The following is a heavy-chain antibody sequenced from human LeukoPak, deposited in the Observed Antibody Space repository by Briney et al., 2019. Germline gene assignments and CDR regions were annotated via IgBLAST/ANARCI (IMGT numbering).Heavy chain of an antibody. Sequence: SETLSLTCTVSVGPTSGCNGRGYRQPAGRELKGIGRIYTSGSTNYNPSLKSRVTMSVDTSKNQFSLKLSSVTAADTAVYYCARDLGEEFDPWGQGTLVTVSS. CDR3: ARDLGEEFDP. J-gene: IGHJ5*02. D-gene: IGHD3-10*01. CDR2: IYTSGST. CDR1: VGPTSGCN. V-gene: IGHV4-4*07.